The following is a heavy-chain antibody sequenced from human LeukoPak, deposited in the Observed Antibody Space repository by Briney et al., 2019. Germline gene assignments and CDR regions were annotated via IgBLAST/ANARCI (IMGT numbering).Heavy chain of an antibody. CDR2: ISSSSSYI. V-gene: IGHV3-21*01. D-gene: IGHD1-26*01. CDR3: ARGSQWEPDY. CDR1: GFTFSSYS. J-gene: IGHJ4*02. Sequence: GGSLRLSCAASGFTFSSYSMNWVRQAPGKGLEWVSSISSSSSYIYYADSVKGRFAISRDNAKNSLYLQMNSLGAEDTAVYYCARGSQWEPDYWGQGTLVTVSS.